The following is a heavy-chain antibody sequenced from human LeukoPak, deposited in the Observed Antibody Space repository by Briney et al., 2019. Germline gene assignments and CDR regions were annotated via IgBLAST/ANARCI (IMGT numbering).Heavy chain of an antibody. CDR2: IKSKTDGGTT. CDR3: TTDPPTPPYDFWSGPVPWYFDY. V-gene: IGHV3-15*01. CDR1: GFTFSNAW. J-gene: IGHJ4*02. Sequence: GGSLRLSCAASGFTFSNAWMSWVRQAPGKGLEWVGRIKSKTDGGTTDYAAPVKGRFTISRDDSKNTLYLQMNSLKTEDTAVYYCTTDPPTPPYDFWSGPVPWYFDYWGQGTLVTVSS. D-gene: IGHD3-3*01.